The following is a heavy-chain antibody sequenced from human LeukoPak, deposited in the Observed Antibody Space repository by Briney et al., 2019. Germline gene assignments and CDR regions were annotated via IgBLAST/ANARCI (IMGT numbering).Heavy chain of an antibody. CDR3: ARDVGGQWLISGFDY. CDR1: GFTFSSYS. CDR2: ISSSSSFI. V-gene: IGHV3-21*01. D-gene: IGHD6-19*01. J-gene: IGHJ4*02. Sequence: GGSLRLSCAASGFTFSSYSMNWVRQAPGKGLEWVSSISSSSSFIYYADSVKGRFTISRDNAKNSLYLQVNSLRAEDTAVYYCARDVGGQWLISGFDYWGQGTLVTVSS.